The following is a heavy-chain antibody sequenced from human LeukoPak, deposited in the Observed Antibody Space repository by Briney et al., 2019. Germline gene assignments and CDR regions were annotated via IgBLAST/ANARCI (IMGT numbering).Heavy chain of an antibody. CDR3: AKTAAGDYYYYYYMDV. V-gene: IGHV3-48*01. CDR2: ISSSSSTI. CDR1: GFIFSTYS. J-gene: IGHJ6*03. Sequence: PGGSLRLSCTASGFIFSTYSMNWVRQAPGKGLEWVSYISSSSSTIYYADSVKGRFTISRDNAKNSPHLQMNSLRAEDTAVYYCAKTAAGDYYYYYYMDVWGKGTTVTVSS. D-gene: IGHD6-13*01.